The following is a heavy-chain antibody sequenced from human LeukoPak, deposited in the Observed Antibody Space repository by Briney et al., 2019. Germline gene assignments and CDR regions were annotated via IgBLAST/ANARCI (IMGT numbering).Heavy chain of an antibody. Sequence: GGSLRLSCAASGFTFSSYEMNWVRQAPGKGLEWVSYISGGGSNTYYADSVKGRFTISRDNAKNSLYLQMNSLRAEDTAVYYCAREWGNAGDPGAFDIWGQGTMVTVSS. CDR1: GFTFSSYE. D-gene: IGHD3-16*01. J-gene: IGHJ3*02. V-gene: IGHV3-48*03. CDR3: AREWGNAGDPGAFDI. CDR2: ISGGGSNT.